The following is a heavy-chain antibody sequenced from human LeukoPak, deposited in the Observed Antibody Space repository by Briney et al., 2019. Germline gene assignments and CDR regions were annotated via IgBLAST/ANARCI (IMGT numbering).Heavy chain of an antibody. J-gene: IGHJ4*02. V-gene: IGHV4-59*08. CDR2: IYYSGST. Sequence: SETLSLTCTVSGESISGFYWNWIRQPPGKGLEWIGYIYYSGSTNYNPSLKSRVTISVDTSKDQFSLKLSSVTAADTAVYYCARRPLPQRYYYDSSIAGYFDYWGQGTLVTVSS. CDR1: GESISGFY. CDR3: ARRPLPQRYYYDSSIAGYFDY. D-gene: IGHD3-22*01.